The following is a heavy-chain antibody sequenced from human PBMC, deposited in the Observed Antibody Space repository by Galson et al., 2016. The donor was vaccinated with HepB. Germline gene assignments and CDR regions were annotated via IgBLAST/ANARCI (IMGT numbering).Heavy chain of an antibody. CDR3: ARSRDFVMDV. CDR2: IDWDDGI. CDR1: GFSLTSSGMF. V-gene: IGHV2-70*01. D-gene: IGHD2-15*01. J-gene: IGHJ6*02. Sequence: PALVKPTQTLTLTCTFSGFSLTSSGMFVNWIRQPPGKALEWLALIDWDDGIHYTSSQKTRLTISKDTSKRQVVLSMTNVDPMDTATYYCARSRDFVMDVWGQGVTVTAS.